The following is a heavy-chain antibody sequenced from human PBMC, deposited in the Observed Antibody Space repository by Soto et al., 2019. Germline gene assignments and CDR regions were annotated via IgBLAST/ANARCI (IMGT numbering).Heavy chain of an antibody. CDR1: GFTFSSYA. D-gene: IGHD3-22*01. J-gene: IGHJ4*02. Sequence: EVQLLESGGGLVQPGGSLRLSCAASGFTFSSYAMSWVRQAPGKGLEWVSAISGSGGSTYYPDFVKGRFTISRDNSKNTLYLQMSSLRAEDTAVYYCAKGAAYYYDSSGHEFDYWGQGTLVTVSS. CDR3: AKGAAYYYDSSGHEFDY. CDR2: ISGSGGST. V-gene: IGHV3-23*01.